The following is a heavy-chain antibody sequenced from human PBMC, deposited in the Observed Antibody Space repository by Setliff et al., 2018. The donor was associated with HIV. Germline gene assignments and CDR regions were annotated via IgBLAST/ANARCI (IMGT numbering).Heavy chain of an antibody. V-gene: IGHV4-39*02. J-gene: IGHJ5*02. CDR1: GGSITTSTFY. D-gene: IGHD4-17*01. CDR2: IYYSGST. CDR3: ARDPRDYGDYAYFDP. Sequence: LSLTCTVSGGSITTSTFYWGWIRQPPGKGLEWIGSIYYSGSTYYNPSLKSRLTITQHTSKNQYSLKLSSVTAADPAVYYCARDPRDYGDYAYFDPWGQGTLVTVSS.